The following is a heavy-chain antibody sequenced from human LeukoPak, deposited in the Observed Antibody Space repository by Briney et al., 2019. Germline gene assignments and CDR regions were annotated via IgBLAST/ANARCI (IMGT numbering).Heavy chain of an antibody. CDR2: IYYSGST. J-gene: IGHJ5*02. CDR3: ARDGYSYGLNWFDP. CDR1: GASISNYY. V-gene: IGHV4-59*12. Sequence: SETLSLTCTVSGASISNYYWTWIRQPPGKGLEWIGYIYYSGSTNYRPSLKSRVTISVDTSKNQFSLKLSSVTAADTAVYYCARDGYSYGLNWFDPWGQGTLVTVSS. D-gene: IGHD5-18*01.